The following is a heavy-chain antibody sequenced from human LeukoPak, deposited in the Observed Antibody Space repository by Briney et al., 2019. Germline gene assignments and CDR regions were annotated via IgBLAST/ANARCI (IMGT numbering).Heavy chain of an antibody. Sequence: PGGSLRLSCAASGFTFSSYAMSWVRQAPGKGLEWVSAISGSGGSTYYADSVKGRLTISRDNSKNTLYLQMNSLRAEDTAVYYCARVDYGDYVKVDYYGMDVWGQGTTVTVSS. CDR3: ARVDYGDYVKVDYYGMDV. CDR2: ISGSGGST. D-gene: IGHD4-17*01. J-gene: IGHJ6*02. CDR1: GFTFSSYA. V-gene: IGHV3-23*01.